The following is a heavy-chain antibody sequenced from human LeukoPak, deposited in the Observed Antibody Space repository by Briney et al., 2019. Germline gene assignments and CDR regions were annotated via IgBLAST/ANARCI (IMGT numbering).Heavy chain of an antibody. J-gene: IGHJ3*02. CDR2: ISYDGSNK. D-gene: IGHD6-13*01. V-gene: IGHV3-30*18. CDR3: AKDRAPSIAAAYDAFDI. CDR1: GLTFSSYG. Sequence: PWGSLSLTCAASGLTFSSYGMHWVRQAPGKGLEWVAVISYDGSNKYYADSVKGRFSISRDSSKNRLYLQMNSLRAEDTAVYYCAKDRAPSIAAAYDAFDIWGQGTMVTVSS.